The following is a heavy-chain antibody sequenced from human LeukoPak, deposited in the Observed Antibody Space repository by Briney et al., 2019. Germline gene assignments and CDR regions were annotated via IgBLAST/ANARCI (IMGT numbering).Heavy chain of an antibody. CDR3: ARGPKMSAIGSFDY. CDR2: IYASGST. Sequence: SETLSLTCIVSGGSISSYYWSWLRQPAGKGLEWIGRIYASGSTNYNPSLKSRVTMSGDTSKNQFSLKLTSVTAGDTAVYYCARGPKMSAIGSFDYWGQGALVTVSS. D-gene: IGHD5-24*01. V-gene: IGHV4-4*07. CDR1: GGSISSYY. J-gene: IGHJ4*02.